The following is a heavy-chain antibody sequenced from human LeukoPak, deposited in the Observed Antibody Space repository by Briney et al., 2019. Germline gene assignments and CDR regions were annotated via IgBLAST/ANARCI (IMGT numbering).Heavy chain of an antibody. CDR2: IYYSGST. V-gene: IGHV4-59*01. CDR1: GGSISSYY. J-gene: IGHJ4*02. Sequence: SETLSLTCTVSGGSISSYYWSWIRQPPGKGLEWIGYIYYSGSTNYNPSLKSRVTISVDTSKNPFSLKLSSVTAADTAVYYCARERYSGSSFDYWGQGTLVTVSS. CDR3: ARERYSGSSFDY. D-gene: IGHD1-26*01.